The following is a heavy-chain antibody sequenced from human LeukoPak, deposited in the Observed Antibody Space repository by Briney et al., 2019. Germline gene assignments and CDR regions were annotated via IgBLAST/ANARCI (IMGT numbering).Heavy chain of an antibody. D-gene: IGHD3-3*01. V-gene: IGHV4-31*11. Sequence: SETLSLTCAVYGGSFSGYYWSWIRQHPGKGLEWIGYTYYSGSTYYNPSLKSRVTISVDTSKNQVSLKLSSVTAADTAVYYCARVPGSGYYFDYWGQGTLVTVSS. CDR2: TYYSGST. J-gene: IGHJ4*02. CDR1: GGSFSGYY. CDR3: ARVPGSGYYFDY.